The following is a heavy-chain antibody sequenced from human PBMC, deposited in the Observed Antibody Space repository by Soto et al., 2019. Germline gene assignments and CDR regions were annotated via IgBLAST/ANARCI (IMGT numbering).Heavy chain of an antibody. Sequence: SETLSLTCTVSGGSISSYYWSWIRQPAGKGLEWIGRIYTSGSTNYNPSLKSRVTMSVDTSKNQFSLKLSSVTAADTAVYYCARDLSGYHYYYYYGMDVWGQGTTVTVSS. CDR2: IYTSGST. J-gene: IGHJ6*02. CDR1: GGSISSYY. V-gene: IGHV4-4*07. CDR3: ARDLSGYHYYYYYGMDV. D-gene: IGHD5-12*01.